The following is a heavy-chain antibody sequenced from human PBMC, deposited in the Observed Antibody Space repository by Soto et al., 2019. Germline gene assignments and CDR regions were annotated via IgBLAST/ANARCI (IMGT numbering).Heavy chain of an antibody. J-gene: IGHJ5*01. CDR1: GFTFSSYA. Sequence: EVQLLESGGGLVQPGGSLRLSCAASGFTFSSYAMTWVRQAPGKGLEWVSGISGSGATTSYADSVKGRFTVSRDNSRSTLSLLMNSLGGEDTAVYYCAKLRYFDWSSYNWFEYWGQGTPVTVSS. CDR3: AKLRYFDWSSYNWFEY. D-gene: IGHD3-9*01. CDR2: ISGSGATT. V-gene: IGHV3-23*01.